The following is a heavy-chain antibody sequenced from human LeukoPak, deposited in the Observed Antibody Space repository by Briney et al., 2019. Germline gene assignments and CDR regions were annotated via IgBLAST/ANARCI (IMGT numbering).Heavy chain of an antibody. CDR2: ITGSGGGT. J-gene: IGHJ4*02. CDR3: AKWGDYDVLTGYYDPDY. Sequence: GASLRLSCAASGFTFSNYAMSWVRQAPGKGLEWVSAITGSGGGTYYADSVKGRFTISRDNSKNTLYLQMNSLRAEDAAVYYCAKWGDYDVLTGYYDPDYWGQGTLVTVSS. V-gene: IGHV3-23*01. CDR1: GFTFSNYA. D-gene: IGHD3-9*01.